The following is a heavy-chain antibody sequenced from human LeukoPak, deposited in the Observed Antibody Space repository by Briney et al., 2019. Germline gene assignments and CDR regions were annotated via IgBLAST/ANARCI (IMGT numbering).Heavy chain of an antibody. CDR2: INNDGSST. D-gene: IGHD3-16*02. CDR1: GXTFSSYW. V-gene: IGHV3-74*01. J-gene: IGHJ4*02. Sequence: PGGSLRLSCXASGXTFSSYWMHWVRQAPGKGLVWVSRINNDGSSTSYADSVKGRFTISRDNAKNTLYLQMNSLRAEDTAVYYCARWGVWGSYRPIDYWGQGSLVTVSS. CDR3: ARWGVWGSYRPIDY.